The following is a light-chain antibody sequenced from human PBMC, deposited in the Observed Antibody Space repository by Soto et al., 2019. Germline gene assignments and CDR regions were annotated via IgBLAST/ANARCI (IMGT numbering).Light chain of an antibody. J-gene: IGLJ1*01. CDR2: EVS. Sequence: QSVLTQPASVSGSPGQSITISCTGTSSDVGAYDYDSWYQQHPDKAPKLMIYEVSHRPSGVSNRFYGSKSVNTATLTISGLQAEDEADYYCSSYTSSSTQVFGTGTKVTVL. CDR3: SSYTSSSTQV. CDR1: SSDVGAYDY. V-gene: IGLV2-14*03.